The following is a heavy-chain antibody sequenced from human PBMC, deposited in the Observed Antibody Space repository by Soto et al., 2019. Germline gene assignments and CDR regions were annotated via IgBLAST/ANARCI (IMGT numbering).Heavy chain of an antibody. CDR3: AREDRDRETGLVPAAIDGMDV. CDR2: IIPIFGTA. D-gene: IGHD2-2*01. J-gene: IGHJ6*02. Sequence: GGSVKVALQASGWTLSRHSIHWVGQAPWQGVWRVGGIIPIFGTANYAQRFQGRVTITADESTSTAYMELSSLRSEDTAVYYCAREDRDRETGLVPAAIDGMDVWGQGTTVTVSS. V-gene: IGHV1-69*01. CDR1: GWTLSRHS.